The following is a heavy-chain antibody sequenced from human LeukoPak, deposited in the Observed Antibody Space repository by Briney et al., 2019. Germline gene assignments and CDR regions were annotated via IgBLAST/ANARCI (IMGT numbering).Heavy chain of an antibody. V-gene: IGHV4-59*01. CDR3: AKGGYYFDS. CDR2: IYYTGSA. Sequence: PSETLSLTCTVAGASISTYYWSWIRQSPGRGLEWIGHIYYTGSANYNPSLKSRVTLSVDTSKNQFFMKLSSVTAADTAVYYCAKGGYYFDSWGQGTLVTVSS. CDR1: GASISTYY. J-gene: IGHJ4*02.